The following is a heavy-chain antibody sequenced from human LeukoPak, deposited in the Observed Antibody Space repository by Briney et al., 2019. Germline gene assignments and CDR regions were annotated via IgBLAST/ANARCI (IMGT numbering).Heavy chain of an antibody. CDR2: IYYSGST. CDR1: GGSISSSSYY. CDR3: ASLIAVAGTKYFDY. Sequence: SETLSLTCTVSGGSISSSSYYWGWIRQPPGKGLEWIGSIYYSGSTYYNPSLKSRVTISVDTSKNQFSLKLSSVTAADTAVYYCASLIAVAGTKYFDYWGQGTLVTVSS. J-gene: IGHJ4*02. D-gene: IGHD6-19*01. V-gene: IGHV4-39*07.